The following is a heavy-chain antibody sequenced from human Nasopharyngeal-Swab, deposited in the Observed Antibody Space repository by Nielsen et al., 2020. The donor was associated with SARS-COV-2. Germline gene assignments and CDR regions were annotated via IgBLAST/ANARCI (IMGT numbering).Heavy chain of an antibody. V-gene: IGHV3-48*02. CDR2: ISSSSRTI. Sequence: GESLKISCAASGFTFSSYSMNWVRQAPGKGLEWVSYISSSSRTIYYADSVKGRFTISRDNAKNSLYLQMNSLRDEDTAVYYCARLSGWYLSLAFDYWGQGTLVTVSS. CDR1: GFTFSSYS. CDR3: ARLSGWYLSLAFDY. J-gene: IGHJ4*02. D-gene: IGHD6-19*01.